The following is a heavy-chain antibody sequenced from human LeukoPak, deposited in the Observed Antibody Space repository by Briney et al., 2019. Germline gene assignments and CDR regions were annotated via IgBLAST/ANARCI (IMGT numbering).Heavy chain of an antibody. CDR3: ARTSGSYYKGFDY. Sequence: PGGSLRLSCAASGFTFSSYGMSWVRQAPGKGLEWVSAISGSGGSTYYADSVKGRFTISRDNAKNSLYLQMNSLRAEDTAVYYCARTSGSYYKGFDYWGQGTLVTVSS. V-gene: IGHV3-23*01. J-gene: IGHJ4*02. D-gene: IGHD3-10*01. CDR2: ISGSGGST. CDR1: GFTFSSYG.